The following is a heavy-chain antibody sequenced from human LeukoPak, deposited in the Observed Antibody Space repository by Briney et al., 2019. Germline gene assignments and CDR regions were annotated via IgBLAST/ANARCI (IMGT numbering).Heavy chain of an antibody. D-gene: IGHD2-21*02. CDR2: INPNSGGT. J-gene: IGHJ4*02. Sequence: ASVKVSCKASGYTFTGYYMHWVRQVPGQGLEWMGWINPNSGGTNYAQKFQGRVTMTRDTSISTAYMELSRLRSGDTAVYYCARFLGTAHVDYWGQGTLVTVSS. CDR1: GYTFTGYY. V-gene: IGHV1-2*02. CDR3: ARFLGTAHVDY.